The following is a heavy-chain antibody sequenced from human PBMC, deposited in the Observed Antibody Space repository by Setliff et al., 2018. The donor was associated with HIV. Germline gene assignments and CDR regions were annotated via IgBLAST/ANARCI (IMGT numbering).Heavy chain of an antibody. CDR2: ISWNGGSI. CDR3: AKDNSDYGDNRGAFDI. J-gene: IGHJ3*02. D-gene: IGHD4-17*01. V-gene: IGHV3-9*03. Sequence: GGSLRLSCAASGLTFNDFGMHWVRQAPGKGLEWVSGISWNGGSIGYADSVKGRFIISRDNGKNSLYLQMNSLRAEDMALYYCAKDNSDYGDNRGAFDIRGQGTMVTVSS. CDR1: GLTFNDFG.